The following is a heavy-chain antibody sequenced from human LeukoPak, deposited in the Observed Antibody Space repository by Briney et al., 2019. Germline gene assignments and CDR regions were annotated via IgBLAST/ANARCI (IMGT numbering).Heavy chain of an antibody. D-gene: IGHD3-22*01. J-gene: IGHJ4*02. CDR3: ATWNYYDSSGYLDY. CDR2: FDPEDGET. CDR1: GYTLTELS. V-gene: IGHV1-24*01. Sequence: ASVKVSCKVSGYTLTELSMHWVRQAPGKGLEWMGGFDPEDGETIYAQKFQGRVTMTEDISTDTAYMELSSLRSEDTAVYYCATWNYYDSSGYLDYWGQGTLVTVSS.